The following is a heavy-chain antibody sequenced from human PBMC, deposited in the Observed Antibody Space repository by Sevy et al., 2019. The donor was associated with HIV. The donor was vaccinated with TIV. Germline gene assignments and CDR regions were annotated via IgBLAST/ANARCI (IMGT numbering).Heavy chain of an antibody. CDR2: IYYSGST. CDR1: GGSISSSSYY. V-gene: IGHV4-39*01. J-gene: IGHJ4*02. CDR3: ARQKPFSGYSSSWLPKKYYFDY. D-gene: IGHD6-13*01. Sequence: SETLSLTCTVSGGSISSSSYYWGWIRQPPGKGLEWIGSIYYSGSTYYNPSLKSRVTISVDTSKNQFSLKLSSVTAAETAVYYCARQKPFSGYSSSWLPKKYYFDYWGQGTLVTVSS.